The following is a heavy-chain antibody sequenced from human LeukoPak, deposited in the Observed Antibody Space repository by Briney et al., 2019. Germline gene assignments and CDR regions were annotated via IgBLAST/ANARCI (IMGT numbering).Heavy chain of an antibody. CDR2: IRYDGSNK. V-gene: IGHV3-30*02. CDR1: GFTFSSCG. Sequence: PGGSLRLSCAASGFTFSSCGMHWVRQAPGKGLEWVAFIRYDGSNKYYADSVKGRFTISRDNSKNTLYLQMNSLRAEDTAVYYCAKDEYYYDSSGYYIDYWGQGTLVTVSS. J-gene: IGHJ4*02. D-gene: IGHD3-22*01. CDR3: AKDEYYYDSSGYYIDY.